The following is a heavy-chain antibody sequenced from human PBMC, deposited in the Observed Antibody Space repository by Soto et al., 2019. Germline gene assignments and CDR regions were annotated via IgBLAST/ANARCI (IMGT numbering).Heavy chain of an antibody. CDR1: GFTFSSYA. D-gene: IGHD3-22*01. Sequence: EVQLLESGGGLVQPGGSLRLSCAASGFTFSSYAMSWVRQAPGKGLEWVSAISGSGGSTYYADSVKGRFTISRDNSKNTLYLQMNSLRAKDTAVYYCASPYYDSSGYYPYWGQGTLVTVSS. CDR3: ASPYYDSSGYYPY. V-gene: IGHV3-23*01. CDR2: ISGSGGST. J-gene: IGHJ4*02.